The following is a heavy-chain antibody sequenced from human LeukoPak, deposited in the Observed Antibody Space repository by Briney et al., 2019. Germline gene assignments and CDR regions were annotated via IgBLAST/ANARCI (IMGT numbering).Heavy chain of an antibody. CDR2: INSDGSST. Sequence: PGGSLRLSCAASGFTFSSYWMHWVRQAPGKGLVWVSRINSDGSSTSYADSVKGRFTISRDNAKNTLYLQMNSLRAEDTAVYYCALEAEDSSSRNLNWFDPWGQGTLVTVSS. J-gene: IGHJ5*02. CDR3: ALEAEDSSSRNLNWFDP. V-gene: IGHV3-74*01. CDR1: GFTFSSYW. D-gene: IGHD6-13*01.